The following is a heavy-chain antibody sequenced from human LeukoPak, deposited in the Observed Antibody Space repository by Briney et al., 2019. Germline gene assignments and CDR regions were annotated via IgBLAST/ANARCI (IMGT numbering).Heavy chain of an antibody. CDR2: IYESGST. Sequence: SETLSLTCAVSGRSVSSGGYSWSWIRQPPGKGLEWIGYIYESGSTYYNPSLKSRVTISVDRSKNQFSLNLNSVTAADTAVYYCARVVLVVLPIKSWFDPWGQGTLVTVSS. CDR3: ARVVLVVLPIKSWFDP. J-gene: IGHJ5*02. D-gene: IGHD2/OR15-2a*01. CDR1: GRSVSSGGYS. V-gene: IGHV4-30-2*01.